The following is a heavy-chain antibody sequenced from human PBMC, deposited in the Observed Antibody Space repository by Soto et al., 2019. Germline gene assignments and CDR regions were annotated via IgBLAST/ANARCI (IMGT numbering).Heavy chain of an antibody. V-gene: IGHV3-53*01. D-gene: IGHD6-19*01. CDR3: ARGTAVAGFYFDY. Sequence: VQLVESGGGLIQPGGSLRLSCAASELTVSSNYMSWVRQAPGKGLEWVSVIYSSGTTYYADSVKGRFTISRDKSKNTLYLQMNSLRAEDTAVYYCARGTAVAGFYFDYWGQGTLVTVSS. CDR2: IYSSGTT. J-gene: IGHJ4*02. CDR1: ELTVSSNY.